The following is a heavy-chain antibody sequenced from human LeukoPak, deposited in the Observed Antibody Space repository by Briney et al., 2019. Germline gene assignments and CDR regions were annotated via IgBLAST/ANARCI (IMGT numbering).Heavy chain of an antibody. Sequence: ASETLSLTCAVSGGSISSGGYSWSWIRQPPGKGLEWIGYIYHSGSTYYNPSLKSRVTISVDRSKNQFSLKLSSVTAADTAVYYCARAMGYSYGSVHDYWGQGTLVTVSS. J-gene: IGHJ4*02. V-gene: IGHV4-30-2*01. CDR1: GGSISSGGYS. CDR3: ARAMGYSYGSVHDY. D-gene: IGHD5-18*01. CDR2: IYHSGST.